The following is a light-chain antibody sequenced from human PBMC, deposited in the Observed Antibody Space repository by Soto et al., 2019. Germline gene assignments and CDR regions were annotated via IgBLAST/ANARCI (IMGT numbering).Light chain of an antibody. CDR1: QSVSSSH. Sequence: EIVLTQSPGTLSLSPGERATLSCRASQSVSSSHLAWYQQKPGQAPRLLIYGASSRATGIPDRFSGSGSGTDFTLTISRLEPEDFAFYYCQQYGSSPLTFGGGTKVDIK. CDR3: QQYGSSPLT. V-gene: IGKV3-20*01. J-gene: IGKJ4*01. CDR2: GAS.